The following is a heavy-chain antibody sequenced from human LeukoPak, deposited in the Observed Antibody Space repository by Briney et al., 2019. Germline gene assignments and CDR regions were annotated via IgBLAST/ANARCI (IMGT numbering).Heavy chain of an antibody. V-gene: IGHV5-10-1*01. CDR2: IDPSDSYT. CDR3: ARLHRYYDSYYFDY. CDR1: GYSFTSYW. D-gene: IGHD3-22*01. J-gene: IGHJ4*02. Sequence: SGGSLRLSCKGSGYSFTSYWISWVRQMPGKGLEWMGRIDPSDSYTNYSPSFQGHVTISADKSISTAYLQWSSLKASDTAMYYCARLHRYYDSYYFDYWGQGTLVTVSS.